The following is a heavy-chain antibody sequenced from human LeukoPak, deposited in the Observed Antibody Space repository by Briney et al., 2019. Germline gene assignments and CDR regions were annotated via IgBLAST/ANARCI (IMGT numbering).Heavy chain of an antibody. V-gene: IGHV1-69*05. CDR2: IIPIFGTA. D-gene: IGHD2-2*01. CDR3: ARGGGVLGKYCSSTSCYGGHY. J-gene: IGHJ4*02. Sequence: SVRVSCKASGGTFSSYAISWVRQAPGQGLEWMGGIIPIFGTANYAQKFQGRVTITTDESTSTAYMELSSLRSEDTAVYYCARGGGVLGKYCSSTSCYGGHYWGQGTLVTVSS. CDR1: GGTFSSYA.